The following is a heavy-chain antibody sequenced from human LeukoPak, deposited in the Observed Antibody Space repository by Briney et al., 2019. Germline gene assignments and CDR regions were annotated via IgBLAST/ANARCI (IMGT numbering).Heavy chain of an antibody. J-gene: IGHJ6*03. CDR2: IKQDVTEK. V-gene: IGHV3-7*01. CDR1: GFTFSSYW. CDR3: ARVARGDYYYYYMDV. Sequence: GGSLRLSCAASGFTFSSYWMSWVRQAPGKGLEWVAYIKQDVTEKYYVDSVKGRFSISRDNAKNSLYLQMNSLRAEDTALYYCARVARGDYYYYYMDVWGKGTTVTVSS. D-gene: IGHD3-10*01.